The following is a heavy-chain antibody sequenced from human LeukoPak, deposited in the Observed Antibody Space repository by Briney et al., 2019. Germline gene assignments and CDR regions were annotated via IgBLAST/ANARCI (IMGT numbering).Heavy chain of an antibody. Sequence: PGGSLRLSCAASGFTFSSYEMNWVRQAPGKGLEWVSYISSSGSTINYADSVKGRFTISRDNAKNSLYLQMNSLRAEDTAVYYCARFESRGEVGLGVWGKGTTVTVSS. D-gene: IGHD3-3*01. CDR3: ARFESRGEVGLGV. V-gene: IGHV3-48*03. CDR2: ISSSGSTI. CDR1: GFTFSSYE. J-gene: IGHJ6*04.